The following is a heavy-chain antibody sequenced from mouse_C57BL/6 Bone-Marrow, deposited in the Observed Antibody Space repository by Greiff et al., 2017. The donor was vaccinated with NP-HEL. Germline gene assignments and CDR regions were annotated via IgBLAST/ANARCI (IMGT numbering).Heavy chain of an antibody. Sequence: EVQVVESGGGLVKPGGSLKLSCAASGFTFSSYAMSWVRQTPEKRLEWVATISDGGSYTYYPDNVKGRFTISRDNAKNNLYLQMSHLKSEDTAMYYCARDLVPYAMETRGQGTSDTVSS. J-gene: IGHJ4*01. D-gene: IGHD6-1*01. V-gene: IGHV5-4*01. CDR2: ISDGGSYT. CDR3: ARDLVPYAMET. CDR1: GFTFSSYA.